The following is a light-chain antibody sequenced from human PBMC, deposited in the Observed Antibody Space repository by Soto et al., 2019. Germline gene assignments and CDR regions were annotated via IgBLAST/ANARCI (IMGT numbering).Light chain of an antibody. J-gene: IGLJ2*01. CDR3: ETWDSNTVV. Sequence: QPVLTQSSSASASLGSSVKLTCTLCSGHSSYIIAWHQQQPGKAPRYLMKLEGSGSYNKGSGVPDRFSGSSSGADRYLTISNLQFEDEADYYCETWDSNTVVFGGGTKLTVL. CDR2: LEGSGSY. V-gene: IGLV4-60*02. CDR1: SGHSSYI.